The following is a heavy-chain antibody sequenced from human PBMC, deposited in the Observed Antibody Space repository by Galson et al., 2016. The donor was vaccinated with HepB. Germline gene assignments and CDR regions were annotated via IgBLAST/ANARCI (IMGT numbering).Heavy chain of an antibody. V-gene: IGHV4-59*01. D-gene: IGHD3/OR15-3a*01. Sequence: SETLSLTCTVSGGSISSYYWSWIRQPPEKGLEWIGYISYNERTTYNPSLTGRVTMSVDKSRNQFSLKLNSATAADTAVYFCARAVYEFWTGPGNWFDSWGQGILVTVSS. CDR3: ARAVYEFWTGPGNWFDS. CDR2: ISYNERT. J-gene: IGHJ5*01. CDR1: GGSISSYY.